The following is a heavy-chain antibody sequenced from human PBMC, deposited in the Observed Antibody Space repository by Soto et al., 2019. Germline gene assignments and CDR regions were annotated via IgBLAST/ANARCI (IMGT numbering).Heavy chain of an antibody. V-gene: IGHV3-23*04. CDR3: AQDLDATGFNFDS. CDR1: GFPFSTYA. D-gene: IGHD2-2*01. J-gene: IGHJ4*02. Sequence: EVQLVESGGGLVQPGGSLRLSCAASGFPFSTYAMSWVRQAPGKGLEWVSTIMNNGAGTYYPDSMTGRFTISRDNSKNTVYLQMNSLRAEDTAVYYCAQDLDATGFNFDSWGQGTRVTVSS. CDR2: IMNNGAGT.